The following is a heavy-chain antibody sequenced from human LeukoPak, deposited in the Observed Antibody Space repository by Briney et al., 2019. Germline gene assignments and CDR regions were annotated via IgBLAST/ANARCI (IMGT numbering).Heavy chain of an antibody. Sequence: GGSLRLSCAASGFTFSSYSMNWVRQAPGKGLEWVSSISSSSSYIYYADSVKGRFTISRDNAKNSLYLRMNSLRAEDTAVYYCARDSGSPIFDYWGQGTLVTVSS. CDR2: ISSSSSYI. J-gene: IGHJ4*02. CDR3: ARDSGSPIFDY. D-gene: IGHD1-26*01. V-gene: IGHV3-21*01. CDR1: GFTFSSYS.